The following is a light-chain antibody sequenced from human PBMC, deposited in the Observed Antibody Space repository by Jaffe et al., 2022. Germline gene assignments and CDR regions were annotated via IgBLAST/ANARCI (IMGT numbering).Light chain of an antibody. V-gene: IGKV3-15*01. J-gene: IGKJ1*01. CDR3: QQYENWPPWT. Sequence: DIVMTQSPATLSVSPGERATLSCRASQSVSRNLAWYQQKPGQAPRLLVYGASTRATGIPARFSGSGSGTEFNLTINTLQSEDFAVYHCQQYENWPPWTFGQGTKVDMK. CDR1: QSVSRN. CDR2: GAS.